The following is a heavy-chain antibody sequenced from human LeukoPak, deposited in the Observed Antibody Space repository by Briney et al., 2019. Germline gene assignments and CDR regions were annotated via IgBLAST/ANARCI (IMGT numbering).Heavy chain of an antibody. J-gene: IGHJ4*02. V-gene: IGHV3-30*03. CDR1: GFTFSSYG. CDR3: TRDYDYVWGSSGMVDY. CDR2: ISYDGSNK. Sequence: GGSLRLSCAASGFTFSSYGMHWVRQAPGKGLEWVAVISYDGSNKYYADSVKGRFTISRDNSKNTLYLQMNSLKTEDTAVYYCTRDYDYVWGSSGMVDYWGQGTLVTVSS. D-gene: IGHD3-16*01.